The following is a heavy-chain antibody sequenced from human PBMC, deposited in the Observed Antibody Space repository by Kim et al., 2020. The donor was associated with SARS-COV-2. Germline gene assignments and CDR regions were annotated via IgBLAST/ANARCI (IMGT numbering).Heavy chain of an antibody. J-gene: IGHJ4*02. CDR2: VTSGGDNT. CDR1: GFTFSTYA. V-gene: IGHV3-23*01. D-gene: IGHD3-16*01. CDR3: AKVPAVYYFDY. Sequence: GGSLRLSCAASGFTFSTYAMTWVRQAPGKGLEWVSSVTSGGDNTYYADSVKGRFTISRDNYKNTLSLQMNNLRVEDTAVYYCAKVPAVYYFDYWGQGTQV.